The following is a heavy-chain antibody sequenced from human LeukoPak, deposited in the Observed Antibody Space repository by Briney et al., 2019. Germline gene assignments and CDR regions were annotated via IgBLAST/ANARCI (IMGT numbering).Heavy chain of an antibody. CDR1: GGSIINSY. V-gene: IGHV4-59*01. J-gene: IGHJ5*02. Sequence: SETLSLTCTVSGGSIINSYWSWIRQPPGKGLEWIGYIYYSGSTNYNPSLKSRVTISVDTSKNQFSLKLSSVTAADTAVYYCARDSGSSNWFDPWGQGTLVTVSS. CDR3: ARDSGSSNWFDP. D-gene: IGHD3-10*01. CDR2: IYYSGST.